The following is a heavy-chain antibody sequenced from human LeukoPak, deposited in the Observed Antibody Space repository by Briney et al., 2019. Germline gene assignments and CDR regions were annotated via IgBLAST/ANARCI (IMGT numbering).Heavy chain of an antibody. CDR3: TTYTMGAFDS. J-gene: IGHJ4*02. Sequence: PGGSLRLSCAASGLTFSNAWMTWVRQAPGKGLEWVGRIKSKSDGGTTDYDTPVKGRFTISRDDSKNTVYLQMNSLKTEDTAMFYCTTYTMGAFDSWGQGTLVTVSS. V-gene: IGHV3-15*01. CDR2: IKSKSDGGTT. CDR1: GLTFSNAW. D-gene: IGHD3-10*01.